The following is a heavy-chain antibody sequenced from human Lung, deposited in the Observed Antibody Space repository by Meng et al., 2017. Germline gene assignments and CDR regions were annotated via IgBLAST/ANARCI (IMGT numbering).Heavy chain of an antibody. CDR2: INHSGST. J-gene: IGHJ4*02. CDR3: ARGPTTMAHDFDY. D-gene: IGHD4-11*01. Sequence: APLQQWGAGLLKPSGTLSLTCVVPGGSFSDYYWSWIRQPPGKGLEWIGEINHSGSTNYNPSLESRATISVDTSQNNLSLKLSSVTAADSAAYYCARGPTTMAHDFDYWGQGTLVTVSS. CDR1: GGSFSDYY. V-gene: IGHV4-34*01.